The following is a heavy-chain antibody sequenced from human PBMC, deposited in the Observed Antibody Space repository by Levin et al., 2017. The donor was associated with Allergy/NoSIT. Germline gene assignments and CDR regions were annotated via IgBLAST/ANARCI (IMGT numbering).Heavy chain of an antibody. CDR1: GGSFSGYY. CDR2: INHSGST. V-gene: IGHV4-34*01. Sequence: SETLSLTCAVYGGSFSGYYWSWIRQPPGKGLEWIGEINHSGSTNYNPSLKSRVTISVDTSKNQFSLKLSSVTAADTAVYYCARGQNRHDSSGSENFDYWGQGTLVTVSS. D-gene: IGHD3-22*01. CDR3: ARGQNRHDSSGSENFDY. J-gene: IGHJ4*02.